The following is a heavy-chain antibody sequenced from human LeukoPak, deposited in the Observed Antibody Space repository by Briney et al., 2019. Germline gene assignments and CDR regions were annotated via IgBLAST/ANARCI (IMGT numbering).Heavy chain of an antibody. CDR3: ARGRSSLRDIVVVPAAMRGYNWFDP. D-gene: IGHD2-2*01. Sequence: PSETLSLTCAVYGGSFSGYYWSWIRQPPGKGLEWIGEINHSGSTNYNPSLKSRATISVDTSKNQFSLKLSSVTAADTAVYYCARGRSSLRDIVVVPAAMRGYNWFDPWGQGTLVTVSS. CDR2: INHSGST. V-gene: IGHV4-34*01. J-gene: IGHJ5*02. CDR1: GGSFSGYY.